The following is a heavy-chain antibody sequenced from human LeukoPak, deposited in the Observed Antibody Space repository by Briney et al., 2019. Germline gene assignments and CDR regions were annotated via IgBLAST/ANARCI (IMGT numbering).Heavy chain of an antibody. CDR1: GFTFSTYG. Sequence: GGSLRLSCAASGFTFSTYGMHWVRQAPGKGLEWVALVWSDGNGKFYADSVRGRFTISRDNSKNTVYLQMNSLRAEDTAVYYCVSVLTVTFDSWGQGTLVTVSS. CDR3: VSVLTVTFDS. V-gene: IGHV3-33*01. CDR2: VWSDGNGK. J-gene: IGHJ4*02. D-gene: IGHD4-17*01.